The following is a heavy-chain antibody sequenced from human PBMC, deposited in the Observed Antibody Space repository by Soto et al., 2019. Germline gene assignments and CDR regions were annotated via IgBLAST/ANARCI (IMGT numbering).Heavy chain of an antibody. J-gene: IGHJ6*03. CDR2: IYYSGST. D-gene: IGHD2-15*01. Sequence: SETLSLTCTVSGGSISSSSYYWGWIRQPPGKGLEWFGSIYYSGSTYYNPSLKSRVTISVDTSKNQFSLKLSSVTAADTAVYYCARRMKINCSGGSCYYYYYMDVWGKGTTVTVSS. V-gene: IGHV4-39*01. CDR3: ARRMKINCSGGSCYYYYYMDV. CDR1: GGSISSSSYY.